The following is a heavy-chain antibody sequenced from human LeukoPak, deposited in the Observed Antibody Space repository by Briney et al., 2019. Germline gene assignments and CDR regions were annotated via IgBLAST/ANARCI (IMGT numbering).Heavy chain of an antibody. CDR3: AREGSITGTIDY. CDR1: GGSISSGGYS. CDR2: IYHSGST. Sequence: SETLSLTCAVSGGSISSGGYSWSWIRQPPGKGLEWIGYIYHSGSTHYNPSLKSRVTISVDRSKNQFSLKLSSVTAADTAVYYCAREGSITGTIDYWGQGTLVTVSS. V-gene: IGHV4-30-2*01. J-gene: IGHJ4*02. D-gene: IGHD1-7*01.